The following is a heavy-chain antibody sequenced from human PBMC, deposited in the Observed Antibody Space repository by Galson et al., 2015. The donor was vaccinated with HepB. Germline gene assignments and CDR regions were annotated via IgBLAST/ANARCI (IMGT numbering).Heavy chain of an antibody. Sequence: SLRLSCAASGFTFSSYAMSWVRQAPGKGLEWVSVFSDSGGRTYYADSVKGRFTISRDNSKNTLYLQMNSLRAEDTAVYYCAKDATSYYDSSSYYDGVGYFDYWGQGTLVTVSS. D-gene: IGHD3-22*01. CDR2: FSDSGGRT. CDR3: AKDATSYYDSSSYYDGVGYFDY. J-gene: IGHJ4*02. CDR1: GFTFSSYA. V-gene: IGHV3-23*01.